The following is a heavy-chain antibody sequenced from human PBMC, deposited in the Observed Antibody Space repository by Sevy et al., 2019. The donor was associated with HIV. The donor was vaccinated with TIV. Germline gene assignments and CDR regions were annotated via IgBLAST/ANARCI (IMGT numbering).Heavy chain of an antibody. J-gene: IGHJ4*02. CDR2: LSFVCGEI. D-gene: IGHD2-8*01. Sequence: GGSLRLSCAASGFTFSKYSMSWVRQPPGKGLEWVSTLSFVCGEINYADSVKGRLTISRVNSKSSVYLQRNNLRPEDTAVYYCAREGCTKPHDYWGQGTLVTVSS. CDR1: GFTFSKYS. CDR3: AREGCTKPHDY. V-gene: IGHV3-23*01.